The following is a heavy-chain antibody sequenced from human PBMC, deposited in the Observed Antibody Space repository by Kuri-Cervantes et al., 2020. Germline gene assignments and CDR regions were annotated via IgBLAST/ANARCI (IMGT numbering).Heavy chain of an antibody. J-gene: IGHJ6*03. Sequence: GESLKISCAASGFTFRNFGMHWVRQAPGKGLEWVGFIQYDGNKNYYTDSVKDRFTISRDNSRNTLYLHLSSLRAEDSAVYYCAKDSLPAAYHYYMDVWGTGTTVTVSS. D-gene: IGHD2-2*01. CDR2: IQYDGNKN. V-gene: IGHV3-30*02. CDR1: GFTFRNFG. CDR3: AKDSLPAAYHYYMDV.